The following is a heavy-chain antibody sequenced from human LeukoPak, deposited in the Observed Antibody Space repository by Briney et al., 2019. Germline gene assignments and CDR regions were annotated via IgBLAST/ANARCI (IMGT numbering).Heavy chain of an antibody. Sequence: GRSLRLSCAASGFTFSSYAMHWVRQAPGKGLEWVAVISYDGSNKYYADSVKGRFTISRDNSKNTLYLQMNSLRAEDTAVYYCARDLLKIGVVTYYYYGMDVWGQGTTVTISS. CDR2: ISYDGSNK. V-gene: IGHV3-30-3*01. J-gene: IGHJ6*02. CDR3: ARDLLKIGVVTYYYYGMDV. CDR1: GFTFSSYA. D-gene: IGHD3-22*01.